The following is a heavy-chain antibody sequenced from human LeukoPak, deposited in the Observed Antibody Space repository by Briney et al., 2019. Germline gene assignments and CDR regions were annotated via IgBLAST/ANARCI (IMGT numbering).Heavy chain of an antibody. CDR2: ITSSSTYI. D-gene: IGHD1-26*01. Sequence: GSLRLSCAASGFTFSSYNMNWVRQAPGKGLEWVSSITSSSTYIYYADSVKGRFTISRDNAKNSLYLQMNSLRAEDTAVYYCARDPYSGSYGNYYYYYMDVWGKGTTVTISS. CDR1: GFTFSSYN. J-gene: IGHJ6*03. CDR3: ARDPYSGSYGNYYYYYMDV. V-gene: IGHV3-21*01.